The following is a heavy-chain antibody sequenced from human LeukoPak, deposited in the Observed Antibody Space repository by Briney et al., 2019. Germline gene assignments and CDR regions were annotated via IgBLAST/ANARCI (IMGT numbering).Heavy chain of an antibody. V-gene: IGHV3-30*02. D-gene: IGHD5/OR15-5a*01. J-gene: IGHJ4*02. Sequence: PGGSLRLSCAASGFTFSTYGLHWVRQAPGKGLEWVAFIRNDGSNKYYADSVKGRFIISRDNSRNTLSLQMNSLRVEDTAVYCWAQIEVSATLDYWGQGTLVTVSS. CDR1: GFTFSTYG. CDR3: AQIEVSATLDY. CDR2: IRNDGSNK.